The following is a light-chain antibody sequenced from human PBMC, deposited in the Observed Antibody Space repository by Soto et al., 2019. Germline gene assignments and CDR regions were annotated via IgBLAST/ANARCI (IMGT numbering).Light chain of an antibody. CDR1: TLTVTSGHY. J-gene: IGLJ2*01. Sequence: QTVVTQEPSLTVSPGGTVTLTCASRTLTVTSGHYPNGLQQKPGQAPRALIYSTDTRHSWTPARFSGSLLGGKAALTLSGVQPEDEADYYCLLYYGGAVVFGGGTSSSS. V-gene: IGLV7-43*01. CDR2: STD. CDR3: LLYYGGAVV.